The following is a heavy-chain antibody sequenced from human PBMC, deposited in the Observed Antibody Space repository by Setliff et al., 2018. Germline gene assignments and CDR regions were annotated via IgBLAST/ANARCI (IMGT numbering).Heavy chain of an antibody. CDR1: GESFSNNY. CDR3: ARHLLVQGTYHFDY. D-gene: IGHD3-10*01. J-gene: IGHJ4*02. CDR2: SNHGGST. V-gene: IGHV4-34*01. Sequence: PSETLSLTCSVYGESFSNNYWGWIRQSPGRGLEWIGESNHGGSTSYNPSLKSRLTMSVDTSKNQFSLKLTSMTAADTAVYFCARHLLVQGTYHFDYWGQGSPVTVSS.